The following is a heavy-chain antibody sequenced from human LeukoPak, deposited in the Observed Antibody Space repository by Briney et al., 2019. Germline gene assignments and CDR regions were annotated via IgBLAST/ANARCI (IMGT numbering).Heavy chain of an antibody. CDR2: INPNSGGT. V-gene: IGHV1-2*02. D-gene: IGHD6-6*01. Sequence: GASVKVSCKASGYSFTDYYMHWVRQAPGQGLEWMGWINPNSGGTNYAQKFQGRVTMTRDTSISTAYMELSRLRSDDTAVYYCAREMSGQLGHFAVVMQGYFDYWGQGTLVTVSS. CDR3: AREMSGQLGHFAVVMQGYFDY. J-gene: IGHJ4*02. CDR1: GYSFTDYY.